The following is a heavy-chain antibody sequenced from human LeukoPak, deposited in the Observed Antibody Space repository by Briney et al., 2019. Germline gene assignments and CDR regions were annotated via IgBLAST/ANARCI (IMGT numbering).Heavy chain of an antibody. D-gene: IGHD3-22*01. CDR1: GGSFSGYY. CDR3: AREVYYYDSSGYYQYYYYYMDV. CDR2: INHSGST. J-gene: IGHJ6*03. Sequence: KPSETLSLTCAVYGGSFSGYYWSWIRQPPGKGLEWIGEINHSGSTNYNPSLKSRVTISVDTSKNQFSLKLSSVTAADTAVYYCAREVYYYDSSGYYQYYYYYMDVWGKGTTVTVSS. V-gene: IGHV4-34*01.